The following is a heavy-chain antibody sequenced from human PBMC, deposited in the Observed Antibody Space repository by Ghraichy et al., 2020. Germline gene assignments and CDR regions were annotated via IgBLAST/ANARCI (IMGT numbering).Heavy chain of an antibody. J-gene: IGHJ4*02. Sequence: GESLSISCVASGFTFSAYSMNWVRQAPGKGLEWVSYISSTSNTIYYADSVKGRFTISRDYAKNSLSLQMDSLRDEDTAVYYCARASLPYCAGDTCYWTYWGQGTLVTVSS. D-gene: IGHD2-21*02. V-gene: IGHV3-48*02. CDR1: GFTFSAYS. CDR3: ARASLPYCAGDTCYWTY. CDR2: ISSTSNTI.